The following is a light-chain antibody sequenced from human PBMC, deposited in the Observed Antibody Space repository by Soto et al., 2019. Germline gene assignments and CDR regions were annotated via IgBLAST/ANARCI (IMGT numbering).Light chain of an antibody. J-gene: IGKJ2*01. Sequence: EIVMTQSPATLSVSPGERATLSCRASQSVSRNLAWYQQKPGQTPRLLIYGASTRATGIPARFSGSGSGTEFTLTISSLQSEDFAVYYCQQYNSWLYTFGQGTKLEIK. V-gene: IGKV3-15*01. CDR1: QSVSRN. CDR3: QQYNSWLYT. CDR2: GAS.